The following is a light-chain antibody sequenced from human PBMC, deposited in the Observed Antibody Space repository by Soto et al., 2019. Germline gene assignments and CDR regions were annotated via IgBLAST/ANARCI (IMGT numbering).Light chain of an antibody. CDR1: ISYVGSSTL. J-gene: IGLJ3*02. Sequence: SVLTQSASVSGSLGQSITLSCTGAISYVGSSTLVSWYQHHPGKAPKLVIYEAYKRPSGVSNRFSGSKSGNTASMTISGLQAEDEADYFCCSYTASDIWVFGGGTKVTVL. CDR3: CSYTASDIWV. V-gene: IGLV2-23*01. CDR2: EAY.